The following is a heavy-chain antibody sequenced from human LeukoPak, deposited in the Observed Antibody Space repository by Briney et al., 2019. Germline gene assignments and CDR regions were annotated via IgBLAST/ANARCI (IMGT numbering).Heavy chain of an antibody. CDR3: ARHSSSHPVGATKRGFDY. J-gene: IGHJ4*02. Sequence: ASETLSLTCTVSGGSISSSSYYWSWIRQPPGKGLEWIGEINHSGSTNYNPSLKSRVTISVDTSKNQFSLKLSSVTAADTAVYYCARHSSSHPVGATKRGFDYWGQGTLVTVSS. CDR1: GGSISSSSYY. D-gene: IGHD1-26*01. V-gene: IGHV4-39*01. CDR2: INHSGST.